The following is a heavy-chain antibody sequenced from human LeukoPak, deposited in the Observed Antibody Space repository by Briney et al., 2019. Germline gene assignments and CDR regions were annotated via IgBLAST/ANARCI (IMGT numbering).Heavy chain of an antibody. D-gene: IGHD6-19*01. J-gene: IGHJ4*02. CDR3: ARERKQWLVGFDY. CDR1: GYTFTGYY. V-gene: IGHV1-2*02. Sequence: ASVKVSCKASGYTFTGYYMHWVRQAPGQGLEWMGWINPNSGGTNYAQRFQGRVTMTRDTSISTAYMELSRLRSDDTAVYYCARERKQWLVGFDYWGQGTLVTASS. CDR2: INPNSGGT.